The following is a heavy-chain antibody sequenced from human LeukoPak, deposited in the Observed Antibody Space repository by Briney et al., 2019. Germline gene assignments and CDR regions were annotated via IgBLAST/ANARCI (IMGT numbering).Heavy chain of an antibody. D-gene: IGHD1/OR15-1a*01. J-gene: IGHJ4*02. CDR1: GFTFSSYA. CDR2: ISNSGDRT. V-gene: IGHV3-23*01. Sequence: GGSLRLSCAASGFTFSSYAMNWVRQAPGKGLEWVSSISNSGDRTYYADSAKGRFTISRDNSKNTLSLQMNTLRAEDTAVYYCAQNWNNDYWGQGTLVTVSS. CDR3: AQNWNNDY.